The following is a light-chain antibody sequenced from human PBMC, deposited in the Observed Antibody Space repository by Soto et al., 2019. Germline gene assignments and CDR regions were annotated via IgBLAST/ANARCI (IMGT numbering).Light chain of an antibody. CDR3: QHRREWPPGAS. V-gene: IGKV3-11*01. CDR1: QSIATN. CDR2: DAS. Sequence: EIVLTQSPAILSLSPGEGATLSCRASQSIATNFAWYQQKPGQPPRLLLYDASDSATGIPARFSGSGSGADFTLTISSLEPEDVAVYYCQHRREWPPGASFGGGTKVEI. J-gene: IGKJ4*02.